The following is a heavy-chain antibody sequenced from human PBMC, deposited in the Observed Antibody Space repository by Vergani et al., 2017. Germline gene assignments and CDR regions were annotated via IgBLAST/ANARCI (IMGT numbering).Heavy chain of an antibody. V-gene: IGHV3-23*01. CDR2: ISARYPST. CDR3: ARERGGIQLNGMDV. CDR1: GFTFSACP. J-gene: IGHJ6*02. D-gene: IGHD5-18*01. Sequence: EVQLLQSGGGVIQPGGSVRLSCAASGFTFSACPMTWVRQAPGKGLEWVSAISARYPSTYYADSVKGRFTISRDNSKNMLYLQMNSLRAEDTAVYYCARERGGIQLNGMDVWGQ.